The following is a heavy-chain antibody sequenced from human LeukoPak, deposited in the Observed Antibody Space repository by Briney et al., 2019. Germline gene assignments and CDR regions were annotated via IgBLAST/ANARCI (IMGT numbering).Heavy chain of an antibody. CDR2: ISSSGSAI. CDR3: AHSGG. Sequence: GGSLRLSCAGSGFIFSSYAMNGVRQAPGKGLEWLSFISSSGSAIHYADSVKRRFTISRDNAKNSVSLQMNSLRAEDTAVYYCAHSGGWGQGTLVTVSS. V-gene: IGHV3-48*01. CDR1: GFIFSSYA. J-gene: IGHJ4*02. D-gene: IGHD2-15*01.